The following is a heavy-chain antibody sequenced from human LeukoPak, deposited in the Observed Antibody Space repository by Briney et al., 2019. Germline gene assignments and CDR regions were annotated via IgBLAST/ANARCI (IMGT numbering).Heavy chain of an antibody. CDR2: IYYSGST. V-gene: IGHV4-30-4*01. D-gene: IGHD6-19*01. CDR3: ARYSSGWLVYYFDY. Sequence: PSETLSHTCTVSGGSISSGDYYWSWIRQPPGKGLEWIGYIYYSGSTYYNLSLKSRVTISVDTSKNQFSLKLSSVTAADTAVYYCARYSSGWLVYYFDYWGQGTLVTVSS. J-gene: IGHJ4*02. CDR1: GGSISSGDYY.